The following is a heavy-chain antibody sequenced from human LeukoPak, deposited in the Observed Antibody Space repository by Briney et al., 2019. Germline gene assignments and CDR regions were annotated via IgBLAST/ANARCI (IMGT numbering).Heavy chain of an antibody. D-gene: IGHD3-16*01. CDR2: SSGSGGST. J-gene: IGHJ4*02. V-gene: IGHV3-23*01. CDR1: GFTFSNCA. CDR3: AKDWGGDLYYFDY. Sequence: PGRSLSLSCASSGFTFSNCAMTWVLQTPARRLESVSASSGSGGSTYYADSVKRRFSISRDNSKNTLYMQMNSLRADDTAVYYCAKDWGGDLYYFDYWGQGILVTVSS.